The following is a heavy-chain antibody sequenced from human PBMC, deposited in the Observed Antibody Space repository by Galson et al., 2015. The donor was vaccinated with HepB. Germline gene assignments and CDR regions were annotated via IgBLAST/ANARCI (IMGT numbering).Heavy chain of an antibody. CDR2: ISYDGSNK. D-gene: IGHD1-26*01. CDR1: GFTFSSYA. CDR3: AREAGAAPFDY. V-gene: IGHV3-30*04. J-gene: IGHJ4*02. Sequence: SLRLSCAASGFTFSSYAMHWVRQAPGKGLEWVAVISYDGSNKYYADSVKGRFTISRDNSKNTLYLQMNSLRAEDTAVYYRAREAGAAPFDYWGQGTLVTVSS.